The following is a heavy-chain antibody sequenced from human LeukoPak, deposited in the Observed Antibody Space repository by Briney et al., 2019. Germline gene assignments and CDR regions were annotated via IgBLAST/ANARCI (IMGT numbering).Heavy chain of an antibody. CDR3: ARETAEPSYYYYMDV. CDR1: GGSFSGYY. CDR2: INHSGST. J-gene: IGHJ6*03. Sequence: SETLSLTCAVYGGSFSGYYWSWIRQPPGKGLEWIGEINHSGSTNYNPSLKSRVTISVDTSKNQFSLKLSSVTAADTAVYYCARETAEPSYYYYMDVWGKGTTVTISS. V-gene: IGHV4-34*01. D-gene: IGHD1-14*01.